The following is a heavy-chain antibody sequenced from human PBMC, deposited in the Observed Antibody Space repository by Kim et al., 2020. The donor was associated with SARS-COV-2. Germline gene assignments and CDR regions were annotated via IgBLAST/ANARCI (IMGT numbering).Heavy chain of an antibody. Sequence: SETLSLTCTVSGGSVSSVSYYLIWIRQPPGKVLEWIWYIYYSVITNSNPSLKSLVTISVDTSKNQFSLKLSSVTAADTAVYYCARERVWDRPTLVRGVIFGYYYYYGMDGWGQGTTVTVSS. CDR3: ARERVWDRPTLVRGVIFGYYYYYGMDG. CDR1: GGSVSSVSYY. J-gene: IGHJ6*02. V-gene: IGHV4-61*01. CDR2: IYYSVIT. D-gene: IGHD3-10*01.